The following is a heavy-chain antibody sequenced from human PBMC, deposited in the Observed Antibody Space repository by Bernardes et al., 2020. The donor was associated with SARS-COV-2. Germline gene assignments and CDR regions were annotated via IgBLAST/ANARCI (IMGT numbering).Heavy chain of an antibody. Sequence: VWSLILSCAASGFIFNDYGMSWVRQAPGKGLEWVSGINRNGGSTGHADSVKGRFTISRDNAKNSLYLQLNSLRAEDTALYHCARGYFYGPFDLWGQGTLVTVSS. D-gene: IGHD5-18*01. J-gene: IGHJ4*02. V-gene: IGHV3-20*01. CDR1: GFIFNDYG. CDR2: INRNGGST. CDR3: ARGYFYGPFDL.